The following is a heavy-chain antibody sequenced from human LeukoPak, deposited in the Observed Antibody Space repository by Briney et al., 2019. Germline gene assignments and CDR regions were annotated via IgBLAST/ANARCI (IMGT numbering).Heavy chain of an antibody. CDR2: ISYDGSNK. CDR1: GFTFSSYA. V-gene: IGHV3-30-3*01. D-gene: IGHD2-2*01. Sequence: GGSLRLSCAASGFTFSSYAMHWVRQAPGKGLEWVAVISYDGSNKYYADSVKGRFSISRDNSKNTLYLQMNSLRAEDTAVYYCARVVVPAAIGYYYSVWTSGAKGPRSPSP. J-gene: IGHJ6*02. CDR3: ARVVVPAAIGYYYSVWTS.